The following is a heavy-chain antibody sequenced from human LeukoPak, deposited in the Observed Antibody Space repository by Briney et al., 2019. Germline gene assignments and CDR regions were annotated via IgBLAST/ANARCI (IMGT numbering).Heavy chain of an antibody. CDR1: GYTFTSYD. V-gene: IGHV1-8*01. Sequence: ASVKVSCKASGYTFTSYDINWVRQATGQGLEWMGWMNPNSGNTGYAQKFQGRVTMTRNTSISTAYMEPSSLRSEDTALYYCARTYYYDSGSDNWFDPWGQGTLVTVSS. J-gene: IGHJ5*02. CDR2: MNPNSGNT. D-gene: IGHD3-10*01. CDR3: ARTYYYDSGSDNWFDP.